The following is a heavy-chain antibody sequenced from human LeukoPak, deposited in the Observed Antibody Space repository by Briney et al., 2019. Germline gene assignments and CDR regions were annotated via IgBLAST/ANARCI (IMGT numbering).Heavy chain of an antibody. CDR2: ISPSGGST. CDR1: GFTFSSYA. V-gene: IGHV3-23*01. Sequence: PGGSLRLSCAASGFTFSSYAMNWLRQAPGKGLEWVSAISPSGGSTYYADSVKGRFTISRDNSQLYLQMTSLRAEDTAVYYCAKGRGYCTGGSCYSDYWGQGTLVTVSS. D-gene: IGHD2-15*01. CDR3: AKGRGYCTGGSCYSDY. J-gene: IGHJ4*02.